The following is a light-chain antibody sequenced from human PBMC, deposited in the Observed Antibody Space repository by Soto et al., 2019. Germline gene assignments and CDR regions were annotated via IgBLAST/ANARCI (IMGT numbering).Light chain of an antibody. CDR2: WAS. V-gene: IGKV4-1*01. Sequence: DIVMTQSPDSLAVSLGERATINCKSSQSVLYSSNNKNHLDWYQQKAGQPPKLLIYWASTRESGVPDRFSGSGSGTDFTLTISSLQAEDVALYYCQQYLTAPQTFGQGTNLEIK. CDR3: QQYLTAPQT. CDR1: QSVLYSSNNKNH. J-gene: IGKJ2*01.